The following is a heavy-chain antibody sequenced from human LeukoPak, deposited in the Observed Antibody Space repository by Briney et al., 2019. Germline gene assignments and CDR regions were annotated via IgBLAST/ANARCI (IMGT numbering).Heavy chain of an antibody. CDR3: TRKGLGGELGGFDH. V-gene: IGHV3-20*04. Sequence: GGSLRLSCAASGFTFSSYAMSWVRQAPGKGLEWVSGMNSNGDITGYADSVKGRFTISRDNAKNSLYLQMDILRAEDTALYYCTRKGLGGELGGFDHWGQGTLVTVSS. CDR2: MNSNGDIT. D-gene: IGHD1-26*01. CDR1: GFTFSSYA. J-gene: IGHJ4*02.